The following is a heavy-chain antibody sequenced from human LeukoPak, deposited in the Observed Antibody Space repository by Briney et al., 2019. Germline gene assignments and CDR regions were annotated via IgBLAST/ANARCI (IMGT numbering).Heavy chain of an antibody. CDR2: IYYSGST. J-gene: IGHJ4*02. CDR1: GVSISSSSYY. V-gene: IGHV4-39*01. D-gene: IGHD4-17*01. CDR3: ARLRSLGISARYGDYPYYFDY. Sequence: SETLSLTCTVSGVSISSSSYYWGWIRQPPGKGLEWIGSIYYSGSTYYNPSLKSRVTISVDTSKNQFSLKLSSVTAADTAVYYCARLRSLGISARYGDYPYYFDYWGQGTLVTVSS.